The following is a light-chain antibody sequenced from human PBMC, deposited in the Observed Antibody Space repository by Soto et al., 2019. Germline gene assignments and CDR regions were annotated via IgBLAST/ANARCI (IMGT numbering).Light chain of an antibody. V-gene: IGLV1-40*01. CDR3: QSYDSSLLYV. Sequence: QSVLTQPPSVSGAPGQRVTISCTGSTSNIGAVYDVHWYQQLPGTAPKLLIYGNNNRPSGVPDRFSGSKSGTSASLAITGLQAEDEADYYCQSYDSSLLYVFGTGTKVPS. CDR1: TSNIGAVYD. J-gene: IGLJ1*01. CDR2: GNN.